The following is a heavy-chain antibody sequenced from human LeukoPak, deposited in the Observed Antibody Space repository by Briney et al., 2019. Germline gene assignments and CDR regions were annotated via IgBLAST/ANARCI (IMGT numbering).Heavy chain of an antibody. CDR3: TRDRGAYNLYDY. CDR2: IRSKAYGETA. Sequence: GGSLRLSCAASGFTFSSYAMHWVRQAPGKGLEWVGFIRSKAYGETADYAASVKGRFTISRDDSKAIAYLQMNSLKTEDTAVYHCTRDRGAYNLYDYWGQGTLVTVSS. J-gene: IGHJ4*02. CDR1: GFTFSSYA. D-gene: IGHD1-1*01. V-gene: IGHV3-49*04.